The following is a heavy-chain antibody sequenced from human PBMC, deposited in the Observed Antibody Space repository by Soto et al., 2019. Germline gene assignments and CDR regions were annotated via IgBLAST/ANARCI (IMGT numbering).Heavy chain of an antibody. CDR1: GFTFSSYA. D-gene: IGHD6-6*01. V-gene: IGHV3-23*01. CDR3: AKDWYSSSSGWFDP. J-gene: IGHJ5*02. CDR2: ISGSGGSA. Sequence: PGGSLRLSCAASGFTFSSYAMSWVRQAPGKGLEWVSAISGSGGSAYYADSVKGRFTISRDNSKNTLYLQMNSLRAEDTAVYYCAKDWYSSSSGWFDPWGQGTLVTVSS.